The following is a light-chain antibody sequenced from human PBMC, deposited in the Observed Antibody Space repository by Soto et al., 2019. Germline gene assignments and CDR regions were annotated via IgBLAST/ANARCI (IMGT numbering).Light chain of an antibody. CDR1: TSDVGGYNY. CDR2: EVR. CDR3: SAYTARSTLV. J-gene: IGLJ3*02. Sequence: QSVLTQPPSASGSLGQSVTISCTGTTSDVGGYNYVSWYQQHPGKAPKVMIYEVRNRPSGISSRFSGSRSGNTASLTISGLQPEDEGDYYCSAYTARSTLVFGGGTKLTVL. V-gene: IGLV2-14*01.